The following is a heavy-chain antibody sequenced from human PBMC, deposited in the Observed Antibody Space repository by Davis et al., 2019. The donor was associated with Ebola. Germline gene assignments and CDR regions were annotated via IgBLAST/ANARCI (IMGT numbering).Heavy chain of an antibody. CDR1: GGSISSYY. CDR3: ARRAYASGSYDY. Sequence: SETLSLTCTVSGGSISSYYWSWIRQPPGKGLEWIGSIYYSGSTNYNPSLMSRVTISLDTSKNQFSLKLNSVTAADTAVYYCARRAYASGSYDYWGQGTLVTVSS. V-gene: IGHV4-59*08. J-gene: IGHJ4*02. CDR2: IYYSGST. D-gene: IGHD3-10*01.